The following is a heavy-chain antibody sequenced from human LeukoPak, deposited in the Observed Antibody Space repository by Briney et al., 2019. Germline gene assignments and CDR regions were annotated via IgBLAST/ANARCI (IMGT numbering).Heavy chain of an antibody. CDR3: ATGNLWFGELQDY. CDR2: MNPNSGNT. CDR1: GYTFTSYD. D-gene: IGHD3-10*01. J-gene: IGHJ4*02. Sequence: ASVKVSCKASGYTFTSYDINWVRQATGQGLEWMGWMNPNSGNTGYAQKFQGRVTMTEDTSTDTAYMELSSLRSEDTAVYYCATGNLWFGELQDYWGQGTLVTVSS. V-gene: IGHV1-8*01.